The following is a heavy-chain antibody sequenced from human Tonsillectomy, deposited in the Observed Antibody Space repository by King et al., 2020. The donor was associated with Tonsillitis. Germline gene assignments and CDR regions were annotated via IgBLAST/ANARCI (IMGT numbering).Heavy chain of an antibody. J-gene: IGHJ6*02. Sequence: VQLVQSGGGVVQPGRSLRLSCAASGFTFSSYGMHWVRQAPGKGLEGVAVISYDGSNKYYADSVKGRFTISRDNSKNTLYLQMNSLRAEDTALYYCARDGRGYDAGMDVWGQGTTVTVSS. CDR2: ISYDGSNK. D-gene: IGHD6-13*01. CDR1: GFTFSSYG. CDR3: ARDGRGYDAGMDV. V-gene: IGHV3-33*05.